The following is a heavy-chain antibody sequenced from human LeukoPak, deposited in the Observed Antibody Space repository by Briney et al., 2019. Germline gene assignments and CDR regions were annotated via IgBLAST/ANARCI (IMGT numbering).Heavy chain of an antibody. CDR3: AKDPKGSYDFWSGYQSWHYFDY. CDR2: ISNSGSSI. J-gene: IGHJ4*02. CDR1: GFTFSRFD. V-gene: IGHV3-23*01. Sequence: SGGSLRLSCAASGFTFSRFDINWVRQAPGKGLEWVSFISNSGSSIYYADSVKGRFTISRDNSKNTLYLQMNSLRAEDTAVCYCAKDPKGSYDFWSGYQSWHYFDYWGQGTLVTVSS. D-gene: IGHD3-3*01.